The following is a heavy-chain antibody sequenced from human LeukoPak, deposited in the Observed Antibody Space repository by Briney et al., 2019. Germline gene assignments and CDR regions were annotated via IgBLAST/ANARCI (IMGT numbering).Heavy chain of an antibody. Sequence: GGSLRLSCAASGFTFSNYAMSWVRQAPGKGLECVSAVSGSGDSTYYAGSVKGRFTISRDNSKNTLYLQMNSLRAEDTAVYYCAKVPYYGSGSYLPPDYWGQGTLVTVSS. CDR2: VSGSGDST. D-gene: IGHD3-10*01. V-gene: IGHV3-23*01. CDR3: AKVPYYGSGSYLPPDY. CDR1: GFTFSNYA. J-gene: IGHJ4*02.